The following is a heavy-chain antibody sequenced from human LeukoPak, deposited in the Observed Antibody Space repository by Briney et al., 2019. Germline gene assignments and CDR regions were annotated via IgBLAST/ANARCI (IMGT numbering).Heavy chain of an antibody. D-gene: IGHD6-13*01. CDR3: ARVGSSSFWFDP. J-gene: IGHJ5*02. V-gene: IGHV1-2*02. CDR1: GYTYTGYY. CDR2: INPNSGGT. Sequence: ASVKVSCKASGYTYTGYYMHWVRQAPGQGLEWMGWINPNSGGTNYAQKFQGRVTMTRDTSISTAYMELSRLRSDDTAVYYCARVGSSSFWFDPWGQGTLVTVSS.